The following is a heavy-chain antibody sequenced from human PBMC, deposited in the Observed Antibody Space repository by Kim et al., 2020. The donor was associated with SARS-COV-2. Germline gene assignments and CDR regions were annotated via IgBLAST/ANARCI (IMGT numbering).Heavy chain of an antibody. D-gene: IGHD2-2*01. CDR1: GGSFSGYY. V-gene: IGHV4-34*01. CDR3: ARKPGLYCSSTSCYVPFDY. CDR2: INHSGST. J-gene: IGHJ4*02. Sequence: SETLSLTCAVYGGSFSGYYWSWIRQPPGKGLEWIGEINHSGSTNYNPSLKSRVTISVDTSKNQFSLKLSSVTAADTAVYYCARKPGLYCSSTSCYVPFDYWGQGTLVTVSS.